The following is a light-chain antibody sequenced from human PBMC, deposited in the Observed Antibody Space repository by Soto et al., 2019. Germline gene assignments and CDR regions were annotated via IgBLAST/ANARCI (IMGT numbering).Light chain of an antibody. CDR2: GAS. CDR3: QQFGTSPRT. Sequence: EIVLTQSPGTLSLSPGERATISCRATQSVSSNYLAWYQQKPGQAPRLLIYGASSRATGIPDRFSGSGSGTDFTLTISRLEPEDFAVYYCQQFGTSPRTFGLGTKV. V-gene: IGKV3-20*01. CDR1: QSVSSNY. J-gene: IGKJ1*01.